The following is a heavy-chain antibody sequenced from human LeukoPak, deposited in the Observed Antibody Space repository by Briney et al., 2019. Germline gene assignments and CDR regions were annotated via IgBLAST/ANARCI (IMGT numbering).Heavy chain of an antibody. CDR2: ISGSGDNT. CDR3: AKMNGEPLPKYYMDV. D-gene: IGHD1-26*01. Sequence: GGSLRLSCAASGFTFRGFAMSWVRRTPGKGLEWVSSISGSGDNTLYADSGKGRFTISRDNSKNTLYLEITSLKAGDTAIYYCAKMNGEPLPKYYMDVEGQGTTVTVSS. CDR1: GFTFRGFA. V-gene: IGHV3-23*01. J-gene: IGHJ6*01.